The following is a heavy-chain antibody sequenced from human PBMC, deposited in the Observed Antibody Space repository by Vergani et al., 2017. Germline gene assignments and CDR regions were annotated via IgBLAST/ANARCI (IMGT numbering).Heavy chain of an antibody. CDR1: GGSISSSSYY. CDR3: ARQEYGFGELLSDY. D-gene: IGHD3-10*01. J-gene: IGHJ4*02. Sequence: QLQLQESGPGLVKPSETLSLTCTVSGGSISSSSYYWGWIRQPPGKGLEWIGSIYYSGSTYYNPSLKSRVTISVDTSKNQLSLKLSSVTAANTAVYYCARQEYGFGELLSDYWGQGTLVTVSS. CDR2: IYYSGST. V-gene: IGHV4-39*01.